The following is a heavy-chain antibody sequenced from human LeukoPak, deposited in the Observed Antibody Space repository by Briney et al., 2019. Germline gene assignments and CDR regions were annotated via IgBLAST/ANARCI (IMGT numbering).Heavy chain of an antibody. CDR2: IRGSGGNT. J-gene: IGHJ4*02. CDR1: GFTFSSYG. Sequence: GGSLRLSCAASGFTFSSYGMSWLRQAPGKGLEWVSSIRGSGGNTYYADSVKGRFSISRDNSKNTLYLHMDSLRAEDTAVYYCAKVMNMIVVASIDSWGQGILVTVSS. V-gene: IGHV3-23*01. D-gene: IGHD3-22*01. CDR3: AKVMNMIVVASIDS.